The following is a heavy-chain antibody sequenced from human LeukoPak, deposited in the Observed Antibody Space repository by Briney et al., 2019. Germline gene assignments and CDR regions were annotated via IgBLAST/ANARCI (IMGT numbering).Heavy chain of an antibody. J-gene: IGHJ3*02. D-gene: IGHD3-22*01. V-gene: IGHV3-30-3*01. Sequence: GGSLRLSCAASGFTFNTYWMHWVRQVPGEGLVWVAVISYDGSNKYYADSVKGRFTISRDNSKNTLYLQMNSLRAEDTAVYYCASDYYDSSGYSGRHDAFDIWGQGTMVTVSS. CDR3: ASDYYDSSGYSGRHDAFDI. CDR2: ISYDGSNK. CDR1: GFTFNTYW.